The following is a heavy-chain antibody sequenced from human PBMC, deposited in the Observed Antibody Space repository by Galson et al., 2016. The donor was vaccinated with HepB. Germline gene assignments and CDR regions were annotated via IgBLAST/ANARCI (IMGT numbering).Heavy chain of an antibody. CDR2: IYHSGDT. J-gene: IGHJ3*02. Sequence: SETLSLTCAVSGGSVSRSNWWTWVRQPPGKGLEWIGEIYHSGDTNYSPSLKSRLTISLDNSKNQISLRLTSVTAADTAVYYCAKNLRFLGWFYTYDGFDIWGHGTMVTVSA. CDR1: GGSVSRSNW. CDR3: AKNLRFLGWFYTYDGFDI. V-gene: IGHV4-4*02. D-gene: IGHD3-3*01.